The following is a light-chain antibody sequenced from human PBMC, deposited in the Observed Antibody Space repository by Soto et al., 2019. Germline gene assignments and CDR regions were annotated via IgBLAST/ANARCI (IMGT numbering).Light chain of an antibody. CDR1: QSVISN. J-gene: IGKJ5*01. Sequence: EIVMTHSPSTLSLSPVERATLSCSASQSVISNLACYQQKPGQAPRPLIYGASTRATGIPARFSGSGSGTEFTLTISSLQSEDFAVYYCQQYNNWPPITFGQGTRLE. CDR2: GAS. CDR3: QQYNNWPPIT. V-gene: IGKV3-15*01.